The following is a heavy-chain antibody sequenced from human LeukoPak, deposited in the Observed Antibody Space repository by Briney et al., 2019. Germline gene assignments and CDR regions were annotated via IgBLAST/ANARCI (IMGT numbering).Heavy chain of an antibody. CDR3: ARDASLMQLVEGM. V-gene: IGHV1-2*02. D-gene: IGHD6-6*01. J-gene: IGHJ4*02. Sequence: RGASVKVSCKASGYTFTGYYMHWVRQAPGQGLEWMGWINPNSGGTNYAQKFQGRVTMTRDTSISTAYMELSRLRSDDTAVYYCARDASLMQLVEGMWGQGTLVAVSS. CDR2: INPNSGGT. CDR1: GYTFTGYY.